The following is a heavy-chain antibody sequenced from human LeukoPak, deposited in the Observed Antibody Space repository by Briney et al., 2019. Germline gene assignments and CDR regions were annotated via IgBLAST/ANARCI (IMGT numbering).Heavy chain of an antibody. CDR2: ISSSSSYI. CDR1: GFTFSSYS. D-gene: IGHD3-10*01. Sequence: GGSLRLSCAASGFTFSSYSMNWVRQAPGKGLEWVSSISSSSSYIYYADSVKGRFTISRDNAKNSLCLQMNSLRAEDTAVYYCAREADYYGSRIENWFDPWGQGTLVTVSS. CDR3: AREADYYGSRIENWFDP. J-gene: IGHJ5*02. V-gene: IGHV3-21*01.